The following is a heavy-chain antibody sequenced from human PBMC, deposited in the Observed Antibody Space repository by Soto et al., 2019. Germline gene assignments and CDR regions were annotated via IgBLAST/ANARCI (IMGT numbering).Heavy chain of an antibody. CDR3: ARYGYYHLDV. D-gene: IGHD3-10*01. CDR1: GGSISSSSYY. CDR2: IYYSGST. V-gene: IGHV4-39*07. Sequence: SETLSLTCTVSGGSISSSSYYWGWIRQPPGKGLEWIGSIYYSGSTYYNPSLRSRVSISVDTSKNLFSLKLSSVTAADTAVYYCARYGYYHLDVWGKGTTVTVSS. J-gene: IGHJ6*03.